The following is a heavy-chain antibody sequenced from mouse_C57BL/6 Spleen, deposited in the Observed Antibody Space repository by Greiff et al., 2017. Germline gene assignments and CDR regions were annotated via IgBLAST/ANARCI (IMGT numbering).Heavy chain of an antibody. CDR1: GYAFSSYW. J-gene: IGHJ4*01. Sequence: QVQLQQSGAELVKPGASVKISCKASGYAFSSYWMNWVKQRPGKGLEWIGQIYPGDGDTNYNGKFKGKATLTADKSSSTAYMQISSLTSEDSAVYFCAREAPGDYDNAMDYWGQGTSVTVSS. D-gene: IGHD2-4*01. V-gene: IGHV1-80*01. CDR3: AREAPGDYDNAMDY. CDR2: IYPGDGDT.